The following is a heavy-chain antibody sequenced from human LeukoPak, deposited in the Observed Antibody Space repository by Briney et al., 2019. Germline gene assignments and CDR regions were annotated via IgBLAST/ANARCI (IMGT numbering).Heavy chain of an antibody. Sequence: GGSLRLSCAASGFTFSTYEINWVRQAPGKGLEWLSHISTSVSSIHYADSVKGRFTISRDNAKDSLYLQMNSLRVEDTAVYYCARDATTELGTVYMDVWGKGTTVTISS. CDR2: ISTSVSSI. V-gene: IGHV3-48*03. CDR3: ARDATTELGTVYMDV. J-gene: IGHJ6*03. CDR1: GFTFSTYE. D-gene: IGHD4-17*01.